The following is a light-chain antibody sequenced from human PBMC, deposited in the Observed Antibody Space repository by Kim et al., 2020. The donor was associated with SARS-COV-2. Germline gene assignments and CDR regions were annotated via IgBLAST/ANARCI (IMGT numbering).Light chain of an antibody. J-gene: IGLJ1*01. CDR1: SSKIGNSY. CDR3: GTWDSSLSASV. CDR2: DNN. Sequence: GQKVTLSCSGTSSKIGNSYVCWYRQLPGTAPKLLIYDNNERPSVIPDRFSGSKSSTSATLGSTELQTGDEADYYCGTWDSSLSASVCGTGTKVTVL. V-gene: IGLV1-51*01.